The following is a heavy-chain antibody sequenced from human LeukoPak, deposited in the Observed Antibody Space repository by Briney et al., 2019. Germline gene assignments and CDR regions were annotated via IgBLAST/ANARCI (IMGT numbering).Heavy chain of an antibody. Sequence: GGSLRLSCAASGFIITTYAMTWVRQAPGKGLESVAVISHDGTYKNYADSVKGRFTISRDTSKNTVYLQMNSLRSEDTAVYYCASVADYWGQGTLVTISS. CDR1: GFIITTYA. V-gene: IGHV3-30*04. CDR3: ASVADY. J-gene: IGHJ4*02. CDR2: ISHDGTYK.